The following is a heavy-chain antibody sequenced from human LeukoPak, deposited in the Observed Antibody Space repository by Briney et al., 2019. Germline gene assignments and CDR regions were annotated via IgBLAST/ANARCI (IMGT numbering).Heavy chain of an antibody. Sequence: GASVKVSCKASGGTFSSYAISWVRQAPGQGLEWMGGIIPIFGTANYAQKFQGRVTITADESTSTAYMELSSLRSEDTAVYYCARGFHTNYYGSGSYPYYYYYYMDVWGKGTTVTISS. D-gene: IGHD3-10*01. CDR3: ARGFHTNYYGSGSYPYYYYYYMDV. J-gene: IGHJ6*03. CDR1: GGTFSSYA. CDR2: IIPIFGTA. V-gene: IGHV1-69*01.